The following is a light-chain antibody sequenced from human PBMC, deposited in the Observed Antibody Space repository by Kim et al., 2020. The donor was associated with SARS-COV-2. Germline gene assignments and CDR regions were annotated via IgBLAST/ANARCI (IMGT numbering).Light chain of an antibody. CDR1: SSDIGHYDY. Sequence: QSALTQPASVSGSPGQSITISCTGTSSDIGHYDYVSWYQQDPGKAPKLLIYDVSKRPSGVSDRFSGSKSGNTASLTISGLQAEDEADYYCSSYTYSSTLLSGGGTQLTVL. V-gene: IGLV2-14*01. CDR3: SSYTYSSTLL. CDR2: DVS. J-gene: IGLJ2*01.